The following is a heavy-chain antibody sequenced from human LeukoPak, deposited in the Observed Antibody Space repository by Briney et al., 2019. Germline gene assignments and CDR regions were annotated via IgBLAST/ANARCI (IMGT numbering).Heavy chain of an antibody. Sequence: PGGSLRLSCAASGFTVRNYAMNWVRQAPGKGLEWVSTIRETSGDTYYEDSVKGRFTISRDISKNTVYLQMINLRVEDTAVYFCAKRPISGDDKSFDYWGQGTLSPSPQ. V-gene: IGHV3-23*01. J-gene: IGHJ4*02. CDR3: AKRPISGDDKSFDY. CDR1: GFTVRNYA. CDR2: IRETSGDT. D-gene: IGHD2-21*01.